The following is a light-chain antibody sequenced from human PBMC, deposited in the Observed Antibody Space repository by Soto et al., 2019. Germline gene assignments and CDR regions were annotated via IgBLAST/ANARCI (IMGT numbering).Light chain of an antibody. CDR3: QQYYTTPIT. CDR2: WAS. CDR1: QSVLYRSHNKDY. Sequence: DIVMTQSPDSLAVSLGERATINCKSSQSVLYRSHNKDYLAWYQQKPGQPPKLLIYWASTRESGVPDRFSGSGSGTDFTLTISSLQAEDVAVYYCQQYYTTPITFGPGTKVDIK. J-gene: IGKJ3*01. V-gene: IGKV4-1*01.